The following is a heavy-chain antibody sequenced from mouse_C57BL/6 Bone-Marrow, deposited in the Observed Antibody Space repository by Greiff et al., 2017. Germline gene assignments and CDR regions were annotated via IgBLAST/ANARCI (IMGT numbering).Heavy chain of an antibody. V-gene: IGHV1-15*01. Sequence: VQLQQSGAELVRPGASVTLSCKASGYTFTDYEMHWVKQTPVDGLEWIGAIDPETGGTAYNQKFKGKAILTADKSSSTAYMELRSLTSEDSAVYYCTRGATIVPTRYAMDYWGQGTSVTVSS. CDR2: IDPETGGT. J-gene: IGHJ4*01. CDR3: TRGATIVPTRYAMDY. D-gene: IGHD2-5*01. CDR1: GYTFTDYE.